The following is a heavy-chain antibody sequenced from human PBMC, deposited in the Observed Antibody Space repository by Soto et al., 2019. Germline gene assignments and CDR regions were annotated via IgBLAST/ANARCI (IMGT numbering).Heavy chain of an antibody. CDR1: GFTFSSYA. V-gene: IGHV3-30-3*01. CDR2: ISYDGSNK. J-gene: IGHJ4*02. Sequence: QVQLVESGGGVVQPGRSLRLSCAASGFTFSSYAMHWVRQAPGKGLEWVAVISYDGSNKYYADSVKGRFTISRDNSKNPLYLQMNSLRAEDTAVYYCAREAWSWEPVDYWGQGTLVTVSS. CDR3: AREAWSWEPVDY. D-gene: IGHD1-26*01.